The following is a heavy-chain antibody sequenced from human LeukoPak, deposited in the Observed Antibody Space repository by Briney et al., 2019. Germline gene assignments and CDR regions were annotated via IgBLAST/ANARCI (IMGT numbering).Heavy chain of an antibody. CDR1: GFTFSSYG. CDR2: IWYDGSNK. V-gene: IGHV3-33*01. CDR3: ARDPNPIVLNAFDI. Sequence: GESLRLSCAASGFTFSSYGMHWVRQAPGKGLEWVADIWYDGSNKYYADSVKGRFTISRDNSKNTLYLQMNSLRAEDTAVYYCARDPNPIVLNAFDIWGQGTMVTVSS. D-gene: IGHD2-8*01. J-gene: IGHJ3*02.